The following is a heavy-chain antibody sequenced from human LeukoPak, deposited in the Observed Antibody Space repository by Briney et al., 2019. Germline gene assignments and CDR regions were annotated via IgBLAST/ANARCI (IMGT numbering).Heavy chain of an antibody. CDR2: INPSGGST. CDR3: ASLAYCGGDCYTPFDY. D-gene: IGHD2-21*02. CDR1: GYTFTSYY. Sequence: ASVTVSCTASGYTFTSYYMHWVRQAPGQGLEWMGIINPSGGSTSYAQKFQGRVTMTRDTSTSTVYMELSSLRSEDTAVYYCASLAYCGGDCYTPFDYWGQGTLVTVSS. V-gene: IGHV1-46*01. J-gene: IGHJ4*02.